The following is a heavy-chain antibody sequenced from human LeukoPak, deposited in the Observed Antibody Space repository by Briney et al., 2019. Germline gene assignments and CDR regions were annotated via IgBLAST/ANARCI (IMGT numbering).Heavy chain of an antibody. CDR1: GFTFSSYS. D-gene: IGHD3-22*01. CDR2: IRYDGSNK. Sequence: PGGSLRLSCTASGFTFSSYSMNWVRQAPGQGLEWVAFIRYDGSNKYYADSVKGRFTISRDNSKNTLYLQMNSLRAEDTAVYYCAKDGLYYDSSGYPDDAFDIWGQGTMVTVSS. J-gene: IGHJ3*02. CDR3: AKDGLYYDSSGYPDDAFDI. V-gene: IGHV3-30*02.